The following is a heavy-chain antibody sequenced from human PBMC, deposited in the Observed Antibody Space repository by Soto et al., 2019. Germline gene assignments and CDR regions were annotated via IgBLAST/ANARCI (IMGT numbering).Heavy chain of an antibody. CDR3: ARVIRYYDFWSGYGYYYYGMDV. V-gene: IGHV3-74*01. J-gene: IGHJ6*02. CDR1: GFTFSSYW. D-gene: IGHD3-3*01. Sequence: VGSLRLSCAASGFTFSSYWMHWVRQAPGKGLVWVSRINRDGSSTSYADSVKGRFTISRDNAKNTLYLQMNSLRAEDTAVYYCARVIRYYDFWSGYGYYYYGMDVWGQGTTVTVSS. CDR2: INRDGSST.